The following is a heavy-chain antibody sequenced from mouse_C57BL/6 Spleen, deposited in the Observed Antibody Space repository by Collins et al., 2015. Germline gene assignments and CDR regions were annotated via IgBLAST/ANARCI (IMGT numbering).Heavy chain of an antibody. CDR2: INYDGSST. CDR3: ARAGAYYDYDKYYFDY. D-gene: IGHD2-4*01. CDR1: SDYY. J-gene: IGHJ2*01. V-gene: IGHV5-16*01. Sequence: SDYYMAWVRQVPEKGLEWVANINYDGSSTYYLDSLKSRFIISRDNAKNILYLQMSSLKSEDTATYYCARAGAYYDYDKYYFDYWGQGTTLTVSS.